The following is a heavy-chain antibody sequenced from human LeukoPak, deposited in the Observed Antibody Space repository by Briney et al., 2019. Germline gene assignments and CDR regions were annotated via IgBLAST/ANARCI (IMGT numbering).Heavy chain of an antibody. J-gene: IGHJ4*02. CDR1: GFTFSSYW. D-gene: IGHD1-26*01. CDR3: ARNSGSYWVSDY. Sequence: GGSLRLSCAASGFTFSSYWMSWVRQAPGKGLEWVANIKQDGSEKYYVDSVKGRFTISRDNAKNLLYPQMNSLRAEDTAVYYCARNSGSYWVSDYWGQGTLVTVSS. CDR2: IKQDGSEK. V-gene: IGHV3-7*01.